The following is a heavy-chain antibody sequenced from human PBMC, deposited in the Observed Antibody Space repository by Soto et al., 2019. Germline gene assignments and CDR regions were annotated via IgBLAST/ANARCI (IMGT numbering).Heavy chain of an antibody. CDR1: GGSISSYY. V-gene: IGHV4-59*01. CDR3: GRGVANKYGVDV. Sequence: SETLSLTCTVSGGSISSYYWSWIQQPPGKGLEWIGYIYYSGSTNYNPSLKSRVTISVDTSKNQFSLKLSSVTAADTAVYYCGRGVANKYGVDVWGQGTTVTVSS. J-gene: IGHJ6*02. CDR2: IYYSGST.